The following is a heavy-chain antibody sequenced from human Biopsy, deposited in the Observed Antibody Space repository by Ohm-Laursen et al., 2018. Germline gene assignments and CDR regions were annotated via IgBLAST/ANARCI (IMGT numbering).Heavy chain of an antibody. CDR1: GFTFSSHA. Sequence: SLRLSCSASGFTFSSHAISWVRQAPGKGPECVSVINGSGGSTYYADPVKGRFTISRDNSKNTLYLQMNSLRAEDTAMYYCARDLYDFCGGCPFDPWGQGTLVTVS. CDR2: INGSGGST. V-gene: IGHV3-23*01. CDR3: ARDLYDFCGGCPFDP. J-gene: IGHJ5*02. D-gene: IGHD3-3*01.